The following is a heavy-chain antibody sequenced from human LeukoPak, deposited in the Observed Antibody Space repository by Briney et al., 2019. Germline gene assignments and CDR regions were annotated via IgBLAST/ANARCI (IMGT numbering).Heavy chain of an antibody. V-gene: IGHV3-15*01. D-gene: IGHD3-10*01. Sequence: GGSLRLSCAASGFTFSSYSMNWVRQAPGKGLEWVGRIKSKTDGGTTDYAAPVKGRFTISRDDSKNTLYLQMNSLKTEDTAVYYCTTVLRYGSGRNERNYYYYMDVWGKGTTVTVSS. CDR2: IKSKTDGGTT. CDR1: GFTFSSYS. J-gene: IGHJ6*03. CDR3: TTVLRYGSGRNERNYYYYMDV.